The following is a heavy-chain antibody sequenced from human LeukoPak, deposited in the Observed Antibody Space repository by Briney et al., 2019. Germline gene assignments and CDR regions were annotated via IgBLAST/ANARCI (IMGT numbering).Heavy chain of an antibody. Sequence: GGSLRLSCAASGFTFNNYAMNWVRQAPGKGLEWVSSISGGGETTYYADSAKGRFTISRDNSQNTLYLQMSSLRAEDTAVYYCARDYADYVGYFFFDYWGQGTLVTVSS. D-gene: IGHD4-17*01. CDR3: ARDYADYVGYFFFDY. CDR1: GFTFNNYA. J-gene: IGHJ4*02. V-gene: IGHV3-23*01. CDR2: ISGGGETT.